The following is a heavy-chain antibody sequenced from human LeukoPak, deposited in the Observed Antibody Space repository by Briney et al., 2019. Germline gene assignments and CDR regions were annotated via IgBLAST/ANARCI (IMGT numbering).Heavy chain of an antibody. J-gene: IGHJ4*02. V-gene: IGHV3-21*01. CDR3: ARDMVRGVAY. CDR2: ISSSSSYI. CDR1: GFTFSSYT. Sequence: PGGSLRLSCAASGFTFSSYTMNWVRQAPGKGLEWVSAISSSSSYIYYADSVKGRFTISRDNAKSSLYLQMNSLRAEDTAVYYCARDMVRGVAYWGQGTLVTVSS. D-gene: IGHD3-10*01.